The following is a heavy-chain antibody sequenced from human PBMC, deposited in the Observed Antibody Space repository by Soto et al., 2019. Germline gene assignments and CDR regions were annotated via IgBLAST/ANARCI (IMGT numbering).Heavy chain of an antibody. CDR3: ARGFRRSKVRGLFNQGGLDC. V-gene: IGHV3-74*03. Sequence: GGTLRLSCAVSGFTLSKYWIHWVRQAPGKGLVWLLRVTGEGTSATYADSVKGRFTIYRDTANDTLFLQMNGLRDEDTAMYFCARGFRRSKVRGLFNQGGLDCWGQGTLVTVSS. D-gene: IGHD3-10*01. CDR1: GFTLSKYW. J-gene: IGHJ4*02. CDR2: VTGEGTSA.